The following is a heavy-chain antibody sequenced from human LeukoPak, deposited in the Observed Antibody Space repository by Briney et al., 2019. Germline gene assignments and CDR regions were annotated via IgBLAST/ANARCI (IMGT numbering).Heavy chain of an antibody. V-gene: IGHV4-34*01. Sequence: SETLSLTCAVYGGSFSGYYWSWIRQPPGKGLEWIGEINHSGSTNYNPSLKSRVTISVDTSKNQFSLKLSSVTAADTAVYYCARVVGNSWSKYYYYYMDVWGKGTTVTVSS. D-gene: IGHD6-13*01. J-gene: IGHJ6*03. CDR1: GGSFSGYY. CDR3: ARVVGNSWSKYYYYYMDV. CDR2: INHSGST.